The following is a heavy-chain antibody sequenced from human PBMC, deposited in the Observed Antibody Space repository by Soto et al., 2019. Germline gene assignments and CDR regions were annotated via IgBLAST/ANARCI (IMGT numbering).Heavy chain of an antibody. J-gene: IGHJ4*02. CDR3: ARGYCSSSSCYEFDH. CDR2: IHNSGST. V-gene: IGHV4-59*01. Sequence: QVQLQEPGPGLVKPSETLSLTCTVSGGSLTSYYWIWIRQPPGKGLEWIGSIHNSGSTNYNPSLKGRVTMSLDTPKKQFSLKVTSVTAADTAMYYCARGYCSSSSCYEFDHWGQGSLVTVSS. D-gene: IGHD2-2*01. CDR1: GGSLTSYY.